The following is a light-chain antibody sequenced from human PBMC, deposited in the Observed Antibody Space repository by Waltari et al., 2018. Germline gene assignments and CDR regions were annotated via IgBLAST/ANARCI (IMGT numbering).Light chain of an antibody. CDR3: SSYRSTSTPYV. CDR1: NIGSKS. Sequence: SYVLTQPPSVSVAPGQTARIICGGNNIGSKSVHWYQQRPGQAPVLVLYDDSDRPSGSPDRCSGSKSGNTATLPISRVEAGEEADYYCSSYRSTSTPYVFGTGTKVTVL. V-gene: IGLV3-21*02. CDR2: DDS. J-gene: IGLJ1*01.